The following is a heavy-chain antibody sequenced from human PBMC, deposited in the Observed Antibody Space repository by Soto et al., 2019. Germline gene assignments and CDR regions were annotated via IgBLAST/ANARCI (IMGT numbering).Heavy chain of an antibody. J-gene: IGHJ5*02. CDR3: ARLRLDFWSGYRVYNWVDP. D-gene: IGHD3-3*01. CDR2: VYYSGST. CDR1: GGSISSYY. V-gene: IGHV4-59*01. Sequence: SETLSLTCTVSGGSISSYYWSWIRQPPGKGLEWIGYVYYSGSTNYNPSLKSRVTISVDTSKNQFSLKLSSVTAADTAVYYCARLRLDFWSGYRVYNWVDPWGQGTLVTVSS.